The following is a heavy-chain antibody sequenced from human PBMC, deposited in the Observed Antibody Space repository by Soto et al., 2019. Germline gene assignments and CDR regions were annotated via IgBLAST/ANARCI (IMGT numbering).Heavy chain of an antibody. D-gene: IGHD6-13*01. CDR1: GGSISSYY. V-gene: IGHV4-59*01. Sequence: SETLSLTCTVSGGSISSYYWSWIRQPPGKRLEWIGYIYYSGSTNYNPSLKSRVTISVDTSKNQFSLKLSSVTAADTAVYYCARGPSHLSSSWYSVDYWGQGTLVTVSS. CDR3: ARGPSHLSSSWYSVDY. CDR2: IYYSGST. J-gene: IGHJ4*02.